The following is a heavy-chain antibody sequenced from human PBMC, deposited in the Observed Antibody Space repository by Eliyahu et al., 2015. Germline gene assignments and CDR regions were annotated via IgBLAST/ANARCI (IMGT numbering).Heavy chain of an antibody. CDR2: ISYDGSNK. J-gene: IGHJ4*02. CDR1: XXPCXNYG. CDR3: AKADEYSYGYGGFDY. Sequence: QVQLVEXGGGVVQPGRSLXLSXAAXXXPCXNYGMHWVRQAPGKGLEXVAVISYDGSNKFYGDSVKGRFTISRDNSKNTLYLQMNSLRPEDTAFYYCAKADEYSYGYGGFDYWGQGTLVTVSS. V-gene: IGHV3-30*18. D-gene: IGHD5-18*01.